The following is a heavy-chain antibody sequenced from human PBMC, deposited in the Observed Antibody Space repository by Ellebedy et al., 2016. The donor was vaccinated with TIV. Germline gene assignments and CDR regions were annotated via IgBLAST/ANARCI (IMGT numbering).Heavy chain of an antibody. D-gene: IGHD3-10*01. CDR2: FHYSGTA. J-gene: IGHJ4*02. CDR1: DGSIRSYH. Sequence: SETLSLXCTVSDGSIRSYHWSWIRQSPGKGLEWIGYFHYSGTANYNPSLKSRLSISVDTSKNQFSLNLSSVTAADTGVYYCARTSTMVRGALDYWGPGTLVTVSS. V-gene: IGHV4-59*01. CDR3: ARTSTMVRGALDY.